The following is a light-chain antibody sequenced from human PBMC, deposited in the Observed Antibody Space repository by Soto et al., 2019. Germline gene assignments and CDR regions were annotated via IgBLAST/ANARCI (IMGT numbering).Light chain of an antibody. CDR3: QQRSHWPPLT. Sequence: EIVLTQSPATLSMSPGERATLSCRASQSVSTYLAWYQQKPGQAPRLLIFDASNRASGIPSRFSGSGSGTHFTLTISRLEPEDFAVYFCQQRSHWPPLTFGGGTKVEIK. J-gene: IGKJ4*01. V-gene: IGKV3-11*01. CDR2: DAS. CDR1: QSVSTY.